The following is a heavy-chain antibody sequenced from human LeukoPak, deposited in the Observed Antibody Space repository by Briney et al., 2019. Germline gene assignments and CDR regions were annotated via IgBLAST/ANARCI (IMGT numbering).Heavy chain of an antibody. J-gene: IGHJ4*02. CDR1: GGSFSGYY. Sequence: SETLSLTCAVYGGSFSGYYWSWIRQPPGKGLEWIGEINHSGSTNYNPSLKSRVTISVDTSKNQFSLKLSSVTAADTAVYYCARGRRFRIMIFGVVIIPGGHFDYWGQGTLVTVSS. V-gene: IGHV4-34*01. CDR3: ARGRRFRIMIFGVVIIPGGHFDY. CDR2: INHSGST. D-gene: IGHD3-3*01.